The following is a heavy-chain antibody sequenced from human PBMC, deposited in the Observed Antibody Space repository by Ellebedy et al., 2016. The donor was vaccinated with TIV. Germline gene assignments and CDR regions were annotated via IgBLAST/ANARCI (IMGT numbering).Heavy chain of an antibody. CDR3: ARNIVGIFGVVNDWKGERMDV. D-gene: IGHD3-3*01. CDR1: GYSFTSYW. CDR2: IDPSDSYT. Sequence: GESLKISCKGSGYSFTSYWISWVRQMPGKGLEWMGRIDPSDSYTNYSPSFQGHVTISADKSISTAYLQWSSLKASDTAMYYCARNIVGIFGVVNDWKGERMDVWGQGTTVTVSS. V-gene: IGHV5-10-1*01. J-gene: IGHJ6*02.